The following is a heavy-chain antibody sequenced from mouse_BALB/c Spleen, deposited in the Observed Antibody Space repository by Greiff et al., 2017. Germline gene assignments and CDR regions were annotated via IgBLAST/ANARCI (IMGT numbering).Heavy chain of an antibody. V-gene: IGHV5-9-4*01. CDR2: ISSGGSYT. D-gene: IGHD2-2*01. CDR3: ARLIYDGYDEGYYFDY. CDR1: GFTFSSYA. Sequence: DVKLVESGGGLVKPGGSLKLSCAACGFTFSSYAMSWVRQSPEKRLEWVAGISSGGSYTDYPDTVTGRFTISRDNAKNILYLEMSSLRSEDTAMYYCARLIYDGYDEGYYFDYWGQGTTLTVSS. J-gene: IGHJ2*01.